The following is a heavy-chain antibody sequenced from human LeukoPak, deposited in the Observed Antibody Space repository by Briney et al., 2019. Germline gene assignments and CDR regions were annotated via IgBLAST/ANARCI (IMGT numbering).Heavy chain of an antibody. CDR3: ARGQFLVWRHGKRGRGNWFDP. CDR2: INHSGST. CDR1: GGSFSGYY. Sequence: PSETLSLTCAVYGGSFSGYYWSWIRQPPGKGLEWIGEINHSGSTNYNPSLKSRVTISVDTSKNQFSLKLSSVTAADTAVYYCARGQFLVWRHGKRGRGNWFDPWGQGTLVTVSS. V-gene: IGHV4-34*01. D-gene: IGHD3/OR15-3a*01. J-gene: IGHJ5*02.